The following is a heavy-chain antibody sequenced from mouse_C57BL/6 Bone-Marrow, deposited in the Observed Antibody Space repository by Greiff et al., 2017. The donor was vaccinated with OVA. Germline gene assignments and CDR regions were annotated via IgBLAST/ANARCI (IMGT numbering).Heavy chain of an antibody. V-gene: IGHV1-22*01. CDR2: INPNNGGT. CDR1: GYTFTDYN. Sequence: VQLQQSGPELVKPGASVKMSCKASGYTFTDYNMHWVKQSHGKSLEWIGYINPNNGGTSYNQKFKGKATLTVNKSSSTAYMELRSLTSEDSAVYYCARIYYDYDERFAYWGQGTLVTVSA. CDR3: ARIYYDYDERFAY. D-gene: IGHD2-4*01. J-gene: IGHJ3*01.